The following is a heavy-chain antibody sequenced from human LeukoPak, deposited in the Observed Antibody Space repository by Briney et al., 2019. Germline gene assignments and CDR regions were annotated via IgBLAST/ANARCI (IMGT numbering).Heavy chain of an antibody. CDR3: ARHPSGVVKNFDY. J-gene: IGHJ4*02. V-gene: IGHV4-59*08. Sequence: SETLSLTCTVSGGSISSYYWSWIRQPPGKGLEWIGYIYYSGSTNYNPSLKSRVTISVDTSKNQFSLKLSSVTAADTAVYYCARHPSGVVKNFDYWGQGTLVTVSS. CDR2: IYYSGST. D-gene: IGHD4-23*01. CDR1: GGSISSYY.